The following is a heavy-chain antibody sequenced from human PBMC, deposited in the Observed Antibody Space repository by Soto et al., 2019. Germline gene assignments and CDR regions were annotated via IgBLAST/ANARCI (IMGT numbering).Heavy chain of an antibody. CDR2: IYYSGST. J-gene: IGHJ4*02. CDR3: ARGGSGWYFYFDY. CDR1: GGSISSYY. Sequence: SETLSLTCTVSGGSISSYYWSWIRQPPGKGLEWIGYIYYSGSTNYNPSLKSRVTISVDTSKNQFSLKLSSVTAADTAVYYCARGGSGWYFYFDYWGQGTLVTVSS. D-gene: IGHD6-19*01. V-gene: IGHV4-59*01.